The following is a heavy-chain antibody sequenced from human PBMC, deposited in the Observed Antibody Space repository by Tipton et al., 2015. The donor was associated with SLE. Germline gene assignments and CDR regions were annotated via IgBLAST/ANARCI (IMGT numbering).Heavy chain of an antibody. CDR1: GFTFDDYA. CDR2: ISWNSGTI. D-gene: IGHD1-26*01. V-gene: IGHV3-9*01. J-gene: IGHJ4*02. Sequence: SLRLSCAASGFTFDDYAMHWVRQAPGKGLERVSAISWNSGTIGYADSVKGRFTISRDNAKNSLYLQMNTLRPEDAAFYYCAKGCGSYSGSFEYWGQGILVSVSS. CDR3: AKGCGSYSGSFEY.